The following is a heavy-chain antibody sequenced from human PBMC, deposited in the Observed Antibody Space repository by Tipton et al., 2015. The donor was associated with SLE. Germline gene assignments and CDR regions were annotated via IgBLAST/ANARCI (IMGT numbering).Heavy chain of an antibody. D-gene: IGHD5-12*01. CDR3: ARKGVATMRY. Sequence: TLSLTCTVSGGSISSSSYYWGWIRQPPGKGLEWIGSIYYSGSPYYNPSLKSRVTISLDTSKNQFSLKLSSVTAADTAVYYCARKGVATMRYWGQGILVTVSS. CDR2: IYYSGSP. V-gene: IGHV4-39*01. CDR1: GGSISSSSYY. J-gene: IGHJ4*02.